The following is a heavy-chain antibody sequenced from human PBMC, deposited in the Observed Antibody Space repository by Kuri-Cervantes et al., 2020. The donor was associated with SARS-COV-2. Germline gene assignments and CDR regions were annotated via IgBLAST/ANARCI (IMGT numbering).Heavy chain of an antibody. D-gene: IGHD3-10*01. Sequence: SETLSLTCGVSGYSISSGYYWGWIRQPPGKGLEWIGSIYHSGSTYYNPSLKSRVTISVDTSKNQFSLKLSSVTAADTAVYYCARYALGELSGYYYGMDVWGQGTTVTVSS. CDR1: GYSISSGYY. CDR2: IYHSGST. V-gene: IGHV4-38-2*01. J-gene: IGHJ6*02. CDR3: ARYALGELSGYYYGMDV.